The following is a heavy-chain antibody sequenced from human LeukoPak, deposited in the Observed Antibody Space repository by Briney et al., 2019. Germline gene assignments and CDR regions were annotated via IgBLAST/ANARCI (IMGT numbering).Heavy chain of an antibody. V-gene: IGHV3-73*01. CDR1: GFIFSDSP. J-gene: IGHJ4*01. CDR3: TRQPQGTGTVDY. CDR2: VRSKDDGYAT. Sequence: GGSLRLSRAASGFIFSDSPIHWVRQASGNGLEWVGRVRSKDDGYATGYAASVKGRFTISRDDSKNMVYLQMNSLKTEDTAVYYCTRQPQGTGTVDYWGQGTLVTVSS. D-gene: IGHD3/OR15-3a*01.